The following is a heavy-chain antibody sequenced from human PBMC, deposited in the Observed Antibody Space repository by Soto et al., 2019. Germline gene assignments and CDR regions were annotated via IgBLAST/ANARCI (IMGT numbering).Heavy chain of an antibody. CDR1: GYIFSGNY. V-gene: IGHV1-2*02. CDR3: ARAREDSSGWFDH. J-gene: IGHJ5*02. CDR2: INAKNGAT. D-gene: IGHD6-19*01. Sequence: QVQLVQSGAEVRKPGASVKVSCKASGYIFSGNYLHWVRRAPGQGLEWMAWINAKNGATNYAQKFRGRDTVTRDTSISTTYLELSGLTSADTAVYYCARAREDSSGWFDHWGQGTQVTVSP.